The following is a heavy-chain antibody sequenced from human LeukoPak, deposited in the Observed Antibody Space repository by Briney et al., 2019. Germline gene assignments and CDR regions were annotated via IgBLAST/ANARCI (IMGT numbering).Heavy chain of an antibody. J-gene: IGHJ6*02. D-gene: IGHD3-16*01. CDR3: ARLNRRRGSYYGSAYHYYGMDV. CDR1: GGFSSHA. V-gene: IGHV1-69*04. CDR2: VIPLLDAP. Sequence: SVKVSCKTSGGFSSHAISWVRQAPGQGLEWMGRVIPLLDAPDYAPKFQDGVTMTANKSTSTAYMELSGLRHEDTAVYYCARLNRRRGSYYGSAYHYYGMDVWGQGTTIIVSS.